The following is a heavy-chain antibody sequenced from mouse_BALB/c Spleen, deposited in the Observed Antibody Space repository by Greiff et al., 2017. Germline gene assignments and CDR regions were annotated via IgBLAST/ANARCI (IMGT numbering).Heavy chain of an antibody. CDR2: ISSGSSTF. Sequence: DVMLVESGGGLVQPGGSRKLSCAASGFTFSSFGMHWVRQAPEKGLEWVAYISSGSSTFYSADTVKGRFTISRDNPKNTLFLQMTSLRSEDTAMYYCARNYYGSSYYFDYWGQGTTLTVSS. V-gene: IGHV5-17*02. CDR1: GFTFSSFG. J-gene: IGHJ2*01. D-gene: IGHD1-1*01. CDR3: ARNYYGSSYYFDY.